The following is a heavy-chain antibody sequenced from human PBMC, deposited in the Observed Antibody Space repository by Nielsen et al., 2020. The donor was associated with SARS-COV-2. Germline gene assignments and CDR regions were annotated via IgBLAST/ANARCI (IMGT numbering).Heavy chain of an antibody. J-gene: IGHJ4*02. CDR2: IDPSDSYT. Sequence: GESLKISCQGSGSSFTSYWISWVRQMPGKGLEWMGRIDPSDSYTNYSPSFQGHVTISADKSISTAYLQWSSLKASDTAMYYCARQGNGRDGYNEFLVWGQGTLVTVSS. CDR3: ARQGNGRDGYNEFLV. D-gene: IGHD5-24*01. V-gene: IGHV5-10-1*01. CDR1: GSSFTSYW.